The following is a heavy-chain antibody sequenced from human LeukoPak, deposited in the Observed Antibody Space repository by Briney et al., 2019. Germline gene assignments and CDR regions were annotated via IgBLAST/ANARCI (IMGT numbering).Heavy chain of an antibody. Sequence: GGSLRLSCAASGFTFSNYEMNWVRQAPGKGLEWVSYISGSGSTTYYADSVQGRFTISRDNAKNTLFLQINSLRAEDTAVYYCARTGGWLSNFDFWDQGSLVTVSS. CDR3: ARTGGWLSNFDF. D-gene: IGHD5-24*01. CDR2: ISGSGSTT. V-gene: IGHV3-48*03. CDR1: GFTFSNYE. J-gene: IGHJ4*02.